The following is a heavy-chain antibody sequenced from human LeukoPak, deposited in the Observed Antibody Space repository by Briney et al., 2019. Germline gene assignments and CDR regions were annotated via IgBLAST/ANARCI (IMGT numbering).Heavy chain of an antibody. CDR1: GFTFSNYA. D-gene: IGHD3-9*01. Sequence: PGGSLRLSCAASGFTFSNYAMYWVRQAPGKGLEWVSAVSGRDDSTYYADSVKGRFTISRDTSKNTLYLQMNSLRAEDTAVYYRAKWGDYDILTGYYDPDYWGQGTLVTVSS. CDR3: AKWGDYDILTGYYDPDY. CDR2: VSGRDDST. V-gene: IGHV3-23*01. J-gene: IGHJ4*02.